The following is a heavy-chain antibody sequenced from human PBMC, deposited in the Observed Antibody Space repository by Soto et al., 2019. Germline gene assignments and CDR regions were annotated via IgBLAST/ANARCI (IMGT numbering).Heavy chain of an antibody. Sequence: GSLRLSCAASGFTFSNYGMHWVRQAPGKGLEWVAVISYDGSNKYYADSVKGRFTISRDNSKNTLYLQMNGLRAEDTAAYYCARGILGGYYGSGSYAKSDYWGQGTLVTVYS. CDR2: ISYDGSNK. V-gene: IGHV3-30*03. J-gene: IGHJ4*02. D-gene: IGHD3-10*01. CDR3: ARGILGGYYGSGSYAKSDY. CDR1: GFTFSNYG.